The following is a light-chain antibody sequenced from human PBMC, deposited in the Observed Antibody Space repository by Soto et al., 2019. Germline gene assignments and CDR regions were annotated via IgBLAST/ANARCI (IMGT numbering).Light chain of an antibody. J-gene: IGKJ5*01. Sequence: RLTQSPSSLSASVGETVTISCRAGQDISTYLAWYQHKPGKAPTLLIFGASSLHNGVPPRFAGSGSGSEFTLTINRLQPDDFATYYCQHYTLYSAPFGQGTRV. V-gene: IGKV1-5*01. CDR1: QDISTY. CDR3: QHYTLYSAP. CDR2: GAS.